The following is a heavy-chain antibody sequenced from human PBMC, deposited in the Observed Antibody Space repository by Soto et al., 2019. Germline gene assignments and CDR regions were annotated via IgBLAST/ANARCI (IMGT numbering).Heavy chain of an antibody. CDR1: GGSLSSYY. Sequence: SGTLSPTRTVSGGSLSSYYRSWIRQPPGKGLEWIGYIYYSGSTNYNPSLKSRVTISVDTSKNQFSLKLSSVTAADTAVYYCARARGDGSGSYLKAWFDPWGQGTLVTVSS. V-gene: IGHV4-59*08. CDR2: IYYSGST. CDR3: ARARGDGSGSYLKAWFDP. J-gene: IGHJ5*02. D-gene: IGHD3-10*01.